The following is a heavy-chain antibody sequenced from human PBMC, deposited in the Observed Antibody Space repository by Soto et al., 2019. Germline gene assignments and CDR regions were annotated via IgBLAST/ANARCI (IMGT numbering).Heavy chain of an antibody. CDR2: IFYSGSP. CDR1: GGSINSGDYY. CDR3: ARVLVGVVPDYY. J-gene: IGHJ4*02. Sequence: QVQLQESGPGLVKPSQTLSLTCTVSGGSINSGDYYWSWIRQSPGKGLEWIGYIFYSGSPYCSPSRKSRLTISVDTSKNQYSLNLTSVTAAETAVYYCARVLVGVVPDYYWCQVTLVNVSS. V-gene: IGHV4-30-4*01. D-gene: IGHD1-26*01.